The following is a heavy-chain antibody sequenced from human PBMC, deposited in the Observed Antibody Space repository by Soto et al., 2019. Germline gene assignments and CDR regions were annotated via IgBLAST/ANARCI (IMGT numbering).Heavy chain of an antibody. J-gene: IGHJ4*02. CDR2: ISAYNGNT. D-gene: IGHD5-18*01. Sequence: GXSVKVSCTASGYPFTSYGSVWVRQAPGQGLEWMGWISAYNGNTNYAQKLQGRVTMTTDTSTSTAYMELRSLRSDDTAAYYCASYSGYSYGCGQGTLVTVPS. V-gene: IGHV1-18*04. CDR1: GYPFTSYG. CDR3: ASYSGYSYG.